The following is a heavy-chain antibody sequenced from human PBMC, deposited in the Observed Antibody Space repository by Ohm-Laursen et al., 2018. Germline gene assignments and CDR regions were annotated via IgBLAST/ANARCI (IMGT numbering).Heavy chain of an antibody. J-gene: IGHJ6*02. V-gene: IGHV3-74*01. D-gene: IGHD2-8*01. CDR3: ARDDGAYARRSGMDV. CDR2: INSDGSST. Sequence: SLRLSCAASGFTFDDYAMHWVRQAPGKGLVWVSRINSDGSSTSYADSVKGRFTISRDNAKNTLYLQMNSLRAEDTAIYYCARDDGAYARRSGMDVWGQGTTVTVSS. CDR1: GFTFDDYA.